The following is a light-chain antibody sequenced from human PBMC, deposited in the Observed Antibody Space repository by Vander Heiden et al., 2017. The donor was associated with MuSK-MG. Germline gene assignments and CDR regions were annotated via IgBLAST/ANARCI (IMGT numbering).Light chain of an antibody. CDR3: QQYNKWPPYT. CDR1: QSVSSD. J-gene: IGKJ2*01. V-gene: IGKV3-15*01. CDR2: RAS. Sequence: EIVMTQSPATLSVSPGERVTLSCRASQSVSSDLAWYQQKPGQAPRLLIYRASTRATGIPARFSGSGYGTEFTLTISSRESEDFAVYYCQQYNKWPPYTFGQGTKLDIK.